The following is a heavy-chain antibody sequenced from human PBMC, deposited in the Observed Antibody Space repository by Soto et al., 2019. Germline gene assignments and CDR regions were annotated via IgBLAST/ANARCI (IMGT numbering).Heavy chain of an antibody. D-gene: IGHD2-15*01. CDR1: AGSLSSGDYW. CDR3: ARALGVCSGTSSRGRNWLDP. Sequence: SQTLSRTCSVSAGSLSSGDYWCSRTRQPRGKGLEWSGYILYVGATYYDPTLKSRVTITTDTSKNQVSLKLRCVTSADTAEYHCARALGVCSGTSSRGRNWLDPWGQGTLVTVSS. V-gene: IGHV4-30-4*01. J-gene: IGHJ5*02. CDR2: ILYVGAT.